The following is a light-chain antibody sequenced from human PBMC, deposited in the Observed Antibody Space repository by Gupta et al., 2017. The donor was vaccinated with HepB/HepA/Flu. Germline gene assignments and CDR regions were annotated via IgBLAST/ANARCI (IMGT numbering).Light chain of an antibody. V-gene: IGKV1-39*01. CDR2: MAS. CDR1: QKISTF. Sequence: DIQMTQSPSSLSASVGDRVTITCRASQKISTFLHWYQQKPGRAPKVLIYMASTLQSGVPSRLSGSGSGTDFTLTISNLQAEDFATYYCQQSYSEISFGPGTRVDIK. J-gene: IGKJ3*01. CDR3: QQSYSEIS.